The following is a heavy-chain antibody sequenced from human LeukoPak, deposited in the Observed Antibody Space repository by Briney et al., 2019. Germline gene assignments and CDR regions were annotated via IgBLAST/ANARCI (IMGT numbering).Heavy chain of an antibody. CDR1: GFTFSSYA. V-gene: IGHV3-30*04. CDR2: ISYDGSNK. Sequence: GGSLRLSCAASGFTFSSYAMHWVRQAPGKGLEWVAVISYDGSNKYYADSVKGRFTISRDNSKNTLYLQMNSLRAEDTAVYYCARDRQWLIMYYFDYWGQGTLVTVSS. J-gene: IGHJ4*02. CDR3: ARDRQWLIMYYFDY. D-gene: IGHD6-19*01.